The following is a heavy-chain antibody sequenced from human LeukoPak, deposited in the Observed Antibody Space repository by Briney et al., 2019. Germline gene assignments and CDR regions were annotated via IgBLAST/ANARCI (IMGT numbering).Heavy chain of an antibody. J-gene: IGHJ3*02. CDR3: ARGGLVRGTINSLIAFDI. CDR1: GGSFSGYY. Sequence: SETLSLTCAVYGGSFSGYYWSWIRQPPGKELEWIGEINHSGSTNYNPSLKSRVTISVDTSKNQFSLKLSSVTAADTAVYYCARGGLVRGTINSLIAFDIWGQGTMITVSS. CDR2: INHSGST. D-gene: IGHD3-10*01. V-gene: IGHV4-34*01.